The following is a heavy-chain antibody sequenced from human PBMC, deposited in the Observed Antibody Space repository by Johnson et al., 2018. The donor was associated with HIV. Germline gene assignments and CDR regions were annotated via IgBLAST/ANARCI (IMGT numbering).Heavy chain of an antibody. CDR2: ISYDGSNK. D-gene: IGHD6-13*01. CDR1: GFTFSSYA. Sequence: QVQLVESGGGVVQPGRSLRLSCAASGFTFSSYAMHWVRQALGKGLEWVAVISYDGSNKYYADSVKGRFTISRDNSKNTLYLQMNSLRAEDTAVYYCAKDLPPNSSWYGAPDAFDIWGQGTMVTVSS. CDR3: AKDLPPNSSWYGAPDAFDI. V-gene: IGHV3-30*04. J-gene: IGHJ3*02.